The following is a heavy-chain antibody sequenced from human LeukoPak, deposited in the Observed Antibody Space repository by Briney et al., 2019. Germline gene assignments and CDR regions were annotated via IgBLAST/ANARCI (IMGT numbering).Heavy chain of an antibody. CDR1: GFMFSSYE. J-gene: IGHJ4*02. Sequence: GGSLRLSCAASGFMFSSYEINWVRQAPGKGLEWVSYISNSGSVKYYADSVKGRFTISRDNAKNSLYLQMNSLRAEDTAVYYCARVDRKQWLVGGYYLDYWGQGTLVTVSS. D-gene: IGHD6-19*01. CDR3: ARVDRKQWLVGGYYLDY. CDR2: ISNSGSVK. V-gene: IGHV3-48*03.